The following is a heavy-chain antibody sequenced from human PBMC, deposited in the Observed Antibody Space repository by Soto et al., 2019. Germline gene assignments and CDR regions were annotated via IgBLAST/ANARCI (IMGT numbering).Heavy chain of an antibody. D-gene: IGHD5-12*01. J-gene: IGHJ3*02. V-gene: IGHV4-31*03. Sequence: SETLSLTCTVSGGSVISGAYYWTWIRQRPGKGLEWIGYIYYSGSTYYSPSLKSRLSISLDTSKNQFSLRLSSVTAADTAMYYCARARLRAVYAFDIWGQGTMVTVSS. CDR2: IYYSGST. CDR3: ARARLRAVYAFDI. CDR1: GGSVISGAYY.